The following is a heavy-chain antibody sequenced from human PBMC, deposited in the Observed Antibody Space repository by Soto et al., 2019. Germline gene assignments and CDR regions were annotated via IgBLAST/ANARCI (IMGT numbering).Heavy chain of an antibody. V-gene: IGHV5-10-1*01. D-gene: IGHD3-3*01. J-gene: IGHJ6*02. CDR2: IDPSDSYT. Sequence: GESLKISCKGSGYSFTSYWISWVRQMPGKGLEWMGRIDPSDSYTNYSPSFQGHVTISADKSISTAYLQWSSLKASDTAMYYCARQISEPTVKLFGEPHYYYGMDVWGQGTTVTVSS. CDR3: ARQISEPTVKLFGEPHYYYGMDV. CDR1: GYSFTSYW.